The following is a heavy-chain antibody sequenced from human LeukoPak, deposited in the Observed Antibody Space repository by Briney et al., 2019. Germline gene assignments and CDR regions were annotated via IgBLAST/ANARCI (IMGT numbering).Heavy chain of an antibody. Sequence: PGGSLRLSCAASGFTFSNYGMHWVRQAPGKGLEWVAVIWYDGSNKYYADSVKGRFTISRDNSKNTLYLQMNSLRAEDTAVYYCAREGYYGSGSYFGYWGQGTLVTVSS. CDR1: GFTFSNYG. CDR3: AREGYYGSGSYFGY. CDR2: IWYDGSNK. D-gene: IGHD3-10*01. V-gene: IGHV3-33*01. J-gene: IGHJ4*02.